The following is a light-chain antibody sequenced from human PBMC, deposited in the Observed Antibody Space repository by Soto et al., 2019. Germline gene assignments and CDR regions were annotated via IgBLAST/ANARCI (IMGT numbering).Light chain of an antibody. V-gene: IGKV1-39*01. CDR3: QQSITIPYT. J-gene: IGKJ2*01. Sequence: DIQMTQSPSSLSASVGDRVTITCRASQTISTHLNWYQQKPGKAPKLLIYAASTLQSGVPSRFSGSGSGTDFTLTINSLQPEDFATYYCQQSITIPYTFGQGTKLDIK. CDR1: QTISTH. CDR2: AAS.